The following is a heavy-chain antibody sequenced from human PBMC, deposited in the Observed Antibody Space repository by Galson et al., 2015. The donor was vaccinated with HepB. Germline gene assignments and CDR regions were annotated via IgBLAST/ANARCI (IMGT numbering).Heavy chain of an antibody. D-gene: IGHD4-11*01. Sequence: SLRLSCATSGFTFSSYAMSWVRQAPGKGLECVSSISFSSHITYYADSVKGRFTISRDNSKNTLYLQINSLRAEDTALYYCAKMGYSNFENNFFDPWGQGTLVTVSS. J-gene: IGHJ5*02. CDR1: GFTFSSYA. CDR3: AKMGYSNFENNFFDP. CDR2: ISFSSHIT. V-gene: IGHV3-23*01.